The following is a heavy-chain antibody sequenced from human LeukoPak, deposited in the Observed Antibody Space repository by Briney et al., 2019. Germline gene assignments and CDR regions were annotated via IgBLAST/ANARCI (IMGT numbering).Heavy chain of an antibody. Sequence: GGSLRLSCAGSGYTFSTYWVRWLRQVPGKGLESVATINHDGSEKYYVDSVKGRFTISRDNAKNSVYLQMNSLRAEDTAVYYCARGEFAWIQGSYGMNVWGQGTTVTVSS. D-gene: IGHD5-18*01. CDR1: GYTFSTYW. J-gene: IGHJ6*02. CDR3: ARGEFAWIQGSYGMNV. CDR2: INHDGSEK. V-gene: IGHV3-7*01.